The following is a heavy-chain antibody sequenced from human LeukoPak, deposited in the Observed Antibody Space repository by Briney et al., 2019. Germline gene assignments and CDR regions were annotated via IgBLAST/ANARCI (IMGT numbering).Heavy chain of an antibody. CDR3: AGTTRVRGVILDYYYYMDV. CDR2: IYYSGST. Sequence: PSETLSLTCAVYGGSFSGYYWSWIRQPPGKGLEWIGYIYYSGSTNYNPSLKSRVTISVDTSKNQFSLKLSSVTAADTAVYYCAGTTRVRGVILDYYYYMDVWGKGTTVTTSS. J-gene: IGHJ6*03. V-gene: IGHV4-59*01. CDR1: GGSFSGYY. D-gene: IGHD3-10*01.